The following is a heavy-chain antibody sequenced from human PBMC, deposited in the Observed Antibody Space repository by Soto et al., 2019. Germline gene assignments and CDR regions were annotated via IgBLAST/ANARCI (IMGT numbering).Heavy chain of an antibody. V-gene: IGHV4-34*01. CDR2: INHSGSN. CDR1: GGSFSGYY. Sequence: KTSETLSLRWAVYGGSFSGYYWSWIRQPPEKGLEWIGEINHSGSNNYNPSLKSRVTISVDRSKNQFSLRLSSVTAADTAVYYCASMYSSGSGWFHDWG. CDR3: ASMYSSGSGWFHD. D-gene: IGHD6-19*01. J-gene: IGHJ5*01.